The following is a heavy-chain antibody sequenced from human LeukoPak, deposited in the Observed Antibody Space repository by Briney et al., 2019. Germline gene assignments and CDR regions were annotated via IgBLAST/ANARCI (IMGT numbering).Heavy chain of an antibody. CDR2: FYYSGVT. CDR1: GDSINSYH. D-gene: IGHD3/OR15-3a*01. V-gene: IGHV4-59*01. J-gene: IGHJ4*02. CDR3: ARGGSFGLKANLDS. Sequence: PSETLSLTCTISGDSINSYHWSRLRQPPGSKLEWIGYFYYSGVTNYNPSLKSRVTMSLDTSKKQFPLKLSSVTAADTAVYYCARGGSFGLKANLDSWGQGTLVTVSS.